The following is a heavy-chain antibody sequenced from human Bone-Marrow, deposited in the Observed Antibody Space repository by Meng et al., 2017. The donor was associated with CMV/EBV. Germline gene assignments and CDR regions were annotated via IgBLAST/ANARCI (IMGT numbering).Heavy chain of an antibody. D-gene: IGHD2-2*01. Sequence: SLKISCAASGFTFSDYYMSWIRQAPGKGLEWVSYISSSGSTIYYADSVKGRFTIPRDNAKNSLYLQMNSLRAEDTAVYYCALSDIVVVPAAPPYYYYGMDVWGQGTTVTVSS. J-gene: IGHJ6*02. CDR1: GFTFSDYY. CDR3: ALSDIVVVPAAPPYYYYGMDV. V-gene: IGHV3-11*04. CDR2: ISSSGSTI.